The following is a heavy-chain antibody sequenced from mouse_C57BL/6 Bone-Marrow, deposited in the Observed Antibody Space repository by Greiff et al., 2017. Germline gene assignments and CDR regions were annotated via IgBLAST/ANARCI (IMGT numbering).Heavy chain of an antibody. CDR2: IYPGGGDT. D-gene: IGHD1-1*01. Sequence: QVQLQQSGPELVKPGASVKISCKASGYAFTSSWMNWVKQRPGKGLEWIGRIYPGGGDTNYNGKFKGKATLTADKSSSTAYVQLSSLTSEDSAVYFCARWSTTEGALYYFDYWDRGTGLTVS. J-gene: IGHJ2*03. CDR1: GYAFTSSW. V-gene: IGHV1-82*01. CDR3: ARWSTTEGALYYFDY.